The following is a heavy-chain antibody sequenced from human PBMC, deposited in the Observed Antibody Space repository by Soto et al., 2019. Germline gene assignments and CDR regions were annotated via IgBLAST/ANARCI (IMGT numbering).Heavy chain of an antibody. J-gene: IGHJ4*02. D-gene: IGHD3-10*01. CDR2: ISSTSTFI. CDR1: GFAFRDFS. CDR3: AREGSLWGFDS. Sequence: GGSLRLSCAASGFAFRDFSMNWVRQAPGRALEWVSSISSTSTFIFYADSVEGRFTISRDNAKNSLFLQMSSLGADDTAVYYCAREGSLWGFDSWGQGTLVTVSS. V-gene: IGHV3-21*01.